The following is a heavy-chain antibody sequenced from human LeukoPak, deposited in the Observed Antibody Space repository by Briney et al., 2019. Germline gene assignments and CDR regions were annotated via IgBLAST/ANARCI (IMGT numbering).Heavy chain of an antibody. V-gene: IGHV4-38-2*02. CDR1: GYSISSGYY. CDR2: IYHSGST. Sequence: SETLSLTCTVSGYSISSGYYWGWIRQPPGKGLEWIGSIYHSGSTYYNPSLKSRVTISVDTSKNQFSLKLSSVTAADTAVYYCARFVDDYVWGSYRYHDYWGQGTLVTVSS. J-gene: IGHJ4*02. D-gene: IGHD3-16*02. CDR3: ARFVDDYVWGSYRYHDY.